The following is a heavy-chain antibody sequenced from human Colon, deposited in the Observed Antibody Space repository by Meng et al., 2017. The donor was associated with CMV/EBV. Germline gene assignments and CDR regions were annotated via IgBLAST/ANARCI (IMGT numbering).Heavy chain of an antibody. CDR2: IYWDDDN. J-gene: IGHJ4*02. D-gene: IGHD6-19*01. Sequence: QITLKESGPTLVKPTPTLTLPCTFSGFSLRTPEVGVHWIRQPPGKALEWLALIYWDDDNQFRPSLKNRITITKDTSKNQVVLTMTNMDPVDTATYYCAHGRGWLTDYWGQGTLVTVSS. CDR1: GFSLRTPEVG. V-gene: IGHV2-5*02. CDR3: AHGRGWLTDY.